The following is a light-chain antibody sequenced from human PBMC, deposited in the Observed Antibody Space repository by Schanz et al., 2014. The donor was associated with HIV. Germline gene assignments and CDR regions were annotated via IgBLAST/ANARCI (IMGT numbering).Light chain of an antibody. J-gene: IGKJ2*01. Sequence: DVQMTQSPSYVSASVGDTVTITCRASRPITDWVAWYQQRPGQAPNLLIYRASTLATGVSSRFSGSGSGTEFTLTISSLQPDDFATYYCQQYDKYSYTFGQGTKLEIK. CDR3: QQYDKYSYT. CDR2: RAS. V-gene: IGKV1-5*03. CDR1: RPITDW.